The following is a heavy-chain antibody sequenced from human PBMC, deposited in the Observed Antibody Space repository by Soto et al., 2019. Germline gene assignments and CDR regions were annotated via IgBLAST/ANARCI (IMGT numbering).Heavy chain of an antibody. V-gene: IGHV3-48*02. CDR3: ARVPTRALDY. CDR1: GFTFSSYT. CDR2: ISSSSRTI. D-gene: IGHD1-26*01. Sequence: EVQLVDSGGGLVQPGGSLRLSCAASGFTFSSYTMNWVRQAPGKGLEWISYISSSSRTIYYADSVKCRFTISRDNAQNSLYLQMTSLRDEDTAVYYCARVPTRALDYWGQGTLVTVSS. J-gene: IGHJ4*02.